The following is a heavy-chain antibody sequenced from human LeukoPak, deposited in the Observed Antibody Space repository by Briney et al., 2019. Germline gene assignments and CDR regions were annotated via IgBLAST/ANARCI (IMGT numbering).Heavy chain of an antibody. CDR3: ARDLGFTMVRGRINWFDP. D-gene: IGHD3-10*01. CDR1: GGTFSSYV. CDR2: IIPIFGTA. J-gene: IGHJ5*02. Sequence: SVKVSCKASGGTFSSYVISWVRQAPGQGLEWMGGIIPIFGTANYAQKFQGRVTITADESTSTAYMELSSLRSEDTAVYYCARDLGFTMVRGRINWFDPWGQGTLVTVSS. V-gene: IGHV1-69*01.